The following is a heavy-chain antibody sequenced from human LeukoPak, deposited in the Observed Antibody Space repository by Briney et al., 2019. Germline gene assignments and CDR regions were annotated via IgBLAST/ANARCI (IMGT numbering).Heavy chain of an antibody. J-gene: IGHJ3*02. D-gene: IGHD3-10*01. CDR1: GFAFSSYA. V-gene: IGHV3-30*09. CDR2: ISYDGSSN. CDR3: AREYYSAFDI. Sequence: GRSLRLSCAASGFAFSSYAMHWARQAPGKGLEWVAVISYDGSSNYYGDSVKGRFAISRDNSKNTLSLQMNSLRPDDTAIYYCAREYYSAFDIWGQGTMVTVSS.